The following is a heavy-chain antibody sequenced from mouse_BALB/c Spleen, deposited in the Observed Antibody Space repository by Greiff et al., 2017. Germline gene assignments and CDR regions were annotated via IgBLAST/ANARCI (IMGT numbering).Heavy chain of an antibody. D-gene: IGHD1-1*01. Sequence: LVESGGGLVKPGGSLKLSCAASGFTFSSYTMSWVRQTPEKRLEWVATISSGGGNTYYPDSVKGRFTISRDNAKNNLYLQMSSLRSEDTALYYCARLREMDYWGQGTSVTVSS. V-gene: IGHV5-9*03. CDR3: ARLREMDY. J-gene: IGHJ4*01. CDR2: ISSGGGNT. CDR1: GFTFSSYT.